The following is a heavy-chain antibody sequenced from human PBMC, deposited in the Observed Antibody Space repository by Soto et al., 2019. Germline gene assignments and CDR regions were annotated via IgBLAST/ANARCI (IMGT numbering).Heavy chain of an antibody. CDR2: IWYDGNNK. CDR1: GFTFSSYC. J-gene: IGHJ6*02. CDR3: AKEVAAAGDYYYGMDV. Sequence: GGPLRLSCAASGFTFSSYCMHWVRQAPGKGLEWVAFIWYDGNNKYYADSVKGRFTISRDNSKNTLYLQMNSLRAEDTAVYYCAKEVAAAGDYYYGMDVWGQGTTVTVSS. V-gene: IGHV3-30*02. D-gene: IGHD6-13*01.